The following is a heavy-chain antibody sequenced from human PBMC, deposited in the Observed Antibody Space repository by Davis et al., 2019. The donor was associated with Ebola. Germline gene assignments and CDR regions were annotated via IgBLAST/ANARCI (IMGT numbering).Heavy chain of an antibody. Sequence: AASVKVSCKASGGTFSSYAISWVRQAPGQGLEWMGGIIPIFGTANYAQKFQGRVTMTRDTSASTAYMELSSLRSEDTAVYYCARDRSSGWYGLDYWGQGTLVTVSS. J-gene: IGHJ4*02. D-gene: IGHD6-19*01. CDR2: IIPIFGTA. CDR1: GGTFSSYA. V-gene: IGHV1-69*05. CDR3: ARDRSSGWYGLDY.